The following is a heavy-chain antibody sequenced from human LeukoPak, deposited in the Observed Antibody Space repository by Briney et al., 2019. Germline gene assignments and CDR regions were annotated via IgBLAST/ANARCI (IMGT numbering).Heavy chain of an antibody. CDR1: GFTFSNYV. V-gene: IGHV3-64D*09. CDR2: TSANGDTT. Sequence: GGSLRLSCSASGFTFSNYVMHWVRLAPGKGLEYVSATSANGDTTYYTDSVKGRFTISRDNSKNTVYLHMSSLRAEDTAVYFCVKDCSRDWNGHWFDSWGQGTLVTVSS. J-gene: IGHJ5*01. CDR3: VKDCSRDWNGHWFDS. D-gene: IGHD1-1*01.